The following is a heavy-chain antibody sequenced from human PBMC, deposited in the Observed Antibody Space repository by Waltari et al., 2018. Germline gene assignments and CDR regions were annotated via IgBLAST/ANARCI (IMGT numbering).Heavy chain of an antibody. CDR3: GRSDVAIPGDN. CDR2: IKGDESER. V-gene: IGHV3-7*03. D-gene: IGHD2-2*02. J-gene: IGHJ4*02. CDR1: GMRLRRYW. Sequence: EVKLVESGGSQVQPGGAVIVSCEGPGMRLRRYWISWVRQAPGKGPEWVANIKGDESERYYLDSVKGRFSISRDNAANTVYLRMNYLRSEDAAIYYCGRSDVAIPGDNWGQGTQVIVSS.